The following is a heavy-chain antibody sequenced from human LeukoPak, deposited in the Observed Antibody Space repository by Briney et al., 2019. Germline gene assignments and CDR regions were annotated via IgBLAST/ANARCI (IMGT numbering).Heavy chain of an antibody. CDR1: GYIFSDYA. D-gene: IGHD4-17*01. CDR2: INAGNGKT. J-gene: IGHJ4*02. CDR3: ARARWTSPGTTYYLDY. Sequence: ASVKVSCKASGYIFSDYAIQWVRQAPGQGLEWMGWINAGNGKTKYSQKFQDRVTIARDTSASTAYLELSGLRSEDTAVYFCARARWTSPGTTYYLDYWGQGTLVTVSS. V-gene: IGHV1-3*01.